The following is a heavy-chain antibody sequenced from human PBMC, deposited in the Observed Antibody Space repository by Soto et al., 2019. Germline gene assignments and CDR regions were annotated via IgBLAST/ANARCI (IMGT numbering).Heavy chain of an antibody. V-gene: IGHV1-18*01. D-gene: IGHD1-26*01. CDR3: ARDRGSYALDC. CDR2: ISANNGNT. Sequence: QVQLVQSGAEVKKPGASVKVSCKASGYTFTSYGVSWVRQAPGQGLAWMGWISANNGNTNYAQKLQGRVTMTTDTSTSTGYLDLRSLRSDDTAVYYCARDRGSYALDCWGQGTLVTVSS. J-gene: IGHJ4*02. CDR1: GYTFTSYG.